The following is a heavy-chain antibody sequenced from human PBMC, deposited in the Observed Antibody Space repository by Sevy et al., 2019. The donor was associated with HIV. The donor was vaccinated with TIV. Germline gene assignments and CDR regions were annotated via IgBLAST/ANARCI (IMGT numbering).Heavy chain of an antibody. CDR2: IYPGDSDT. Sequence: GESLKISCKGSGYSFTSYWVVWVRQMPGKGLECMGIIYPGDSDTRYSPSFQGQVIISADKSINTAYLQWSSLKASDTAIYYCVISKGYSYGYNYWGQGTLVTVSS. D-gene: IGHD5-18*01. J-gene: IGHJ4*02. V-gene: IGHV5-51*01. CDR3: VISKGYSYGYNY. CDR1: GYSFTSYW.